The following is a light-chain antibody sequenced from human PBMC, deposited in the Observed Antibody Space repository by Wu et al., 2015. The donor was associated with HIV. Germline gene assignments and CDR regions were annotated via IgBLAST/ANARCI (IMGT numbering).Light chain of an antibody. J-gene: IGKJ1*01. CDR1: QSISTY. Sequence: DIQMTQSPSSLSASVGDRVTMTCRTSQSISTYLNWYQHKVGKAPTLLIYDASTLQSGVPSRFAGSGSGTDFTLTISGLQPEDVAIYYCQQSYSTATFGPGTKVEIK. CDR2: DAS. CDR3: QQSYSTAT. V-gene: IGKV1-39*01.